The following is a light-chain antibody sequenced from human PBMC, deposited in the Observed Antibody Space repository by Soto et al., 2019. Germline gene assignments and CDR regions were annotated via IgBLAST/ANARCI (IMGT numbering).Light chain of an antibody. CDR2: ATS. V-gene: IGKV3-20*01. Sequence: EIVLTQSPGALSLSPGETATLSCRASQTVNSDYLAWFQQRPGQAPRLLIFATSRRATDIPDRFSGSGSGTDFTLAIRRLETEDSAVYYCHQFGYSPRTFGQGTKVDIK. J-gene: IGKJ1*01. CDR3: HQFGYSPRT. CDR1: QTVNSDY.